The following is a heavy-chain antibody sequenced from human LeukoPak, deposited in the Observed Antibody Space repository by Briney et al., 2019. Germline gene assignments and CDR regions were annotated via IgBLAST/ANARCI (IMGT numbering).Heavy chain of an antibody. J-gene: IGHJ4*02. Sequence: GASVKVSCKAPGYTFTSYGISWVRQAPGQGLEWMGWISAFNGNTNYAQKLQGRVTMTTDTSTSTAYMELRSLRSDDTAVYYCARSPSNYDNSGYSHYFDYWGQGTLVTVSS. CDR2: ISAFNGNT. CDR1: GYTFTSYG. V-gene: IGHV1-18*01. D-gene: IGHD3-22*01. CDR3: ARSPSNYDNSGYSHYFDY.